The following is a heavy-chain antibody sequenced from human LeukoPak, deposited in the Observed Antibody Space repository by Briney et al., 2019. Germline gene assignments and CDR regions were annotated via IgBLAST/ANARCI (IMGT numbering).Heavy chain of an antibody. CDR1: GGSFSDYY. Sequence: SETLSLTCAVYGGSFSDYYWGWIRQPPGKGLEWIGSIYYSGSTYYNPSLKSRVTISVDTSKNQFSLKLSSVTAADTAVYYCARMDGYNDFDYWGQGTLVTVSS. CDR2: IYYSGST. V-gene: IGHV4-39*01. CDR3: ARMDGYNDFDY. J-gene: IGHJ4*02. D-gene: IGHD5-24*01.